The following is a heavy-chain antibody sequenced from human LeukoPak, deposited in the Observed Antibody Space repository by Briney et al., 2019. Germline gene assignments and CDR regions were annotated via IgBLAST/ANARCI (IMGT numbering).Heavy chain of an antibody. J-gene: IGHJ4*02. CDR1: GGSISSSSYY. D-gene: IGHD4-11*01. V-gene: IGHV4-39*01. CDR2: IYYSGST. CDR3: ARQPVTHFDY. Sequence: SPSETLSLTCTVSGGSISSSSYYWGWIRQPLGKGLEWIGSIYYSGSTYYNPSLKSRVTISVDTSKNQFSLKLSSVTAADTAVYYCARQPVTHFDYWGQGTLVTVSS.